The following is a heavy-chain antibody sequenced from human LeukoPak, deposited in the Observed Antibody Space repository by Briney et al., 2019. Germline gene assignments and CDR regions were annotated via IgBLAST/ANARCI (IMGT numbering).Heavy chain of an antibody. J-gene: IGHJ3*02. CDR1: GGSMSSYY. D-gene: IGHD1-26*01. CDR2: IYYSGST. CDR3: ARVPGRPALDI. V-gene: IGHV4-59*01. Sequence: PSETLSLTCTVSGGSMSSYYWSWIRQPPGKGLEWIGYIYYSGSTNYNPSLKSRVTISVDTSKNQLSLKLSSVTAADTAIYYCARVPGRPALDIWGQGTMVTVSS.